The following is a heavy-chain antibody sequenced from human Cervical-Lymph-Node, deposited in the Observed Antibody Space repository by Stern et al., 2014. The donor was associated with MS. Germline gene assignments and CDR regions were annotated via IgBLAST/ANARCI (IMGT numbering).Heavy chain of an antibody. Sequence: QLQLQESGPGLVKPSETLSLTCTVSGGSISSSSYYWGWIRQPPGKGLAWIGSIYYSGSTYYNPSLKSRVTISVDTSKTQFSLKLSSVTAADTAVYYCARWAYSSGWYNWFDPWGQGTLVTVSS. J-gene: IGHJ5*02. D-gene: IGHD3-22*01. CDR1: GGSISSSSYY. V-gene: IGHV4-39*01. CDR3: ARWAYSSGWYNWFDP. CDR2: IYYSGST.